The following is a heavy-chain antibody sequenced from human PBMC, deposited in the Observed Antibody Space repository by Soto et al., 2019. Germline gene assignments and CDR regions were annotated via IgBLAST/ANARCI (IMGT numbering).Heavy chain of an antibody. CDR3: AIGGDYFLSRSCFDP. V-gene: IGHV1-69*13. CDR1: GYTFTSYA. Sequence: SVKVSCKASGYTFTSYAMHWVRQAPGQGLEWMGGIIPIFGTANYAQKFQGRVTITADESTSTAYLDLSSLRSEDTAVYYCAIGGDYFLSRSCFDPWGQGTLVTVSS. CDR2: IIPIFGTA. D-gene: IGHD4-17*01. J-gene: IGHJ5*02.